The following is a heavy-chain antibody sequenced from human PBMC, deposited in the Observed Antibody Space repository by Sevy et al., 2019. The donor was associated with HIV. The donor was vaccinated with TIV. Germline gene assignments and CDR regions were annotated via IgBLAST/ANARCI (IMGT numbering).Heavy chain of an antibody. J-gene: IGHJ4*02. CDR3: ERGSPVYGDYTRSPFDY. Sequence: ASVKVSCKASGGTFSSYAISWVRQAPGQGLEWMGGIIPIFGTANYAQKFQGRVTITADESTSTAYMELSSLRSEDTAMYYDERGSPVYGDYTRSPFDYWGQGTLVTVSS. D-gene: IGHD4-17*01. CDR2: IIPIFGTA. V-gene: IGHV1-69*13. CDR1: GGTFSSYA.